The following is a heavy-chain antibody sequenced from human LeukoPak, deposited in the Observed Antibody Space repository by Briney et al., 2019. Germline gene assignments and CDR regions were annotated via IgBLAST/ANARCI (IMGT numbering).Heavy chain of an antibody. V-gene: IGHV3-21*01. J-gene: IGHJ6*03. D-gene: IGHD3-10*01. CDR3: ARAEHLYGSGSYYNSQEYYYYYYMDV. CDR1: GFTFSSYS. Sequence: GGSLRLSCAASGFTFSSYSMNWVRQAPGKGLEWVSSISSSSSYIYYADSVKGRFTISRDNAKNSLYLQMNSLRAEDTAVYYCARAEHLYGSGSYYNSQEYYYYYYMDVWGKGTTVTVSS. CDR2: ISSSSSYI.